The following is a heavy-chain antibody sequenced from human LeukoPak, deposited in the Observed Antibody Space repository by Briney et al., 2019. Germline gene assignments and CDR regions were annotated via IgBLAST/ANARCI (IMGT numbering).Heavy chain of an antibody. Sequence: SVKVSCKASGGTFRFNDYAISWVQQAPGQGLEWMGRIIPIVGTANYAQNFQGRVTITADKSTSTAYMELRSLRPEDTAVYSCARDTGDWSLGALDIWGQGTKITVSS. D-gene: IGHD2-21*02. J-gene: IGHJ3*02. V-gene: IGHV1-69*04. CDR3: ARDTGDWSLGALDI. CDR2: IIPIVGTA. CDR1: GGTFRFNDYA.